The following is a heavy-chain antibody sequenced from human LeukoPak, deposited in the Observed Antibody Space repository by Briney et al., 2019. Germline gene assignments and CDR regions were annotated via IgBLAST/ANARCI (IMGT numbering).Heavy chain of an antibody. D-gene: IGHD3-16*01. J-gene: IGHJ4*02. CDR3: AKDSRTAFTFFDY. Sequence: PGGSLRLSCAASGFSFSTYAMSLVRQAPGKGLEWVSAISGSGSSTYYADSVKGRFTISRDNSKNTLYPQMNSLRAEDSGVYYCAKDSRTAFTFFDYWGQGTLVTVSS. V-gene: IGHV3-23*01. CDR2: ISGSGSST. CDR1: GFSFSTYA.